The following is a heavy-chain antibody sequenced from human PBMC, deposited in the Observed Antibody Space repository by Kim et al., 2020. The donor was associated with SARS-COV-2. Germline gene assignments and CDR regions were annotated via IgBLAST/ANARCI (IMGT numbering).Heavy chain of an antibody. D-gene: IGHD3-3*01. CDR3: VRRYDYWSGDYRLTDGVDV. J-gene: IGHJ3*01. CDR2: ISTTGGST. V-gene: IGHV3-64D*06. Sequence: GGSLRLSCSASGFTFEKFAMHWVRQAPGKGLEYVSAISTTGGSTYYANSVRDRFTIPRDNSRNTLYLQMSSLKVEDTAVYYCVRRYDYWSGDYRLTDGVDVWGQGTLVTVSS. CDR1: GFTFEKFA.